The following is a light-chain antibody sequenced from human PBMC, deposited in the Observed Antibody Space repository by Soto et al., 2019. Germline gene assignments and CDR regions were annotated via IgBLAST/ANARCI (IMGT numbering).Light chain of an antibody. J-gene: IGLJ7*01. V-gene: IGLV7-43*01. CDR3: LHYYGGAQPYAV. CDR1: TGAVTSGYY. Sequence: QAVVTQEPSLTVSPGGTVTLTCASSTGAVTSGYYPNWFQQKPGQAPKPLIYSTSNKHSWTPTRFSGSLLGGKAALTLSGVQPEDEAEDYCLHYYGGAQPYAVFGGGTQLTVL. CDR2: STS.